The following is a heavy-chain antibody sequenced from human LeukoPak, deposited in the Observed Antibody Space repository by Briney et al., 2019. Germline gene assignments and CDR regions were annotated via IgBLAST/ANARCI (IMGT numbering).Heavy chain of an antibody. Sequence: SETLSLTCTVSGGPVNSGSYYWNWIRQPPGKGLEWIGYIYYSGSTNYNPSLKSRVTISVDTSKNQFSLKLSSVTAADTAVYYCAGVRLGNTGLSEYFEYWGQGTLVTVSS. CDR3: AGVRLGNTGLSEYFEY. V-gene: IGHV4-61*01. CDR2: IYYSGST. D-gene: IGHD3-16*01. J-gene: IGHJ1*01. CDR1: GGPVNSGSYY.